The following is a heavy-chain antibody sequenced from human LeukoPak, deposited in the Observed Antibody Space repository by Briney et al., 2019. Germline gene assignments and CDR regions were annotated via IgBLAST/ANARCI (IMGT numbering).Heavy chain of an antibody. V-gene: IGHV4-4*07. CDR1: GGSISSYH. D-gene: IGHD1-26*01. Sequence: SETLSLTCTVSGGSISSYHWSWIRQPAGKGLEWIGRIYTSGSTNYNPSLKSRVTMSVDTSKNQFSLKLSSVTAADTAVYYCARDQAILGWFDPWGQGTLVTVSS. J-gene: IGHJ5*02. CDR3: ARDQAILGWFDP. CDR2: IYTSGST.